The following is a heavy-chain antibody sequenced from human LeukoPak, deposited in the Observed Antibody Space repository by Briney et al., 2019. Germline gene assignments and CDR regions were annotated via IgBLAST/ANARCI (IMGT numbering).Heavy chain of an antibody. J-gene: IGHJ3*02. D-gene: IGHD3-10*01. Sequence: ASVKVSCKVSGYPLTELSMHWVRQAPGKGLEWMGGFDPEDGETIYAQKFQGRVTMTEDTSTDTAYMELSSLRSEDTAVYYCATPPLGITTRDAFDIWGQGTMVTVSS. V-gene: IGHV1-24*01. CDR1: GYPLTELS. CDR3: ATPPLGITTRDAFDI. CDR2: FDPEDGET.